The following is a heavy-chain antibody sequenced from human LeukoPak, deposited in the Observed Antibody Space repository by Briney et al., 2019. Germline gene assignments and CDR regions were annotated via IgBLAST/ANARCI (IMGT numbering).Heavy chain of an antibody. Sequence: GGSLRLSCAASGFTFSSYEMNWVRQAPGKGLEWVSYISSSGNTIYYADSVKGRFTISRDNAKNSLYLQMNSLRAEDTAVYYCARGGGSSSWYFDYWGQGALVTVSS. CDR2: ISSSGNTI. V-gene: IGHV3-48*03. J-gene: IGHJ4*02. D-gene: IGHD6-13*01. CDR1: GFTFSSYE. CDR3: ARGGGSSSWYFDY.